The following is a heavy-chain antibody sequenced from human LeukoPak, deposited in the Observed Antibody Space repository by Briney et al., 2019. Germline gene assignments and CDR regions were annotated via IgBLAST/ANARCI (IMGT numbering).Heavy chain of an antibody. V-gene: IGHV3-30-3*01. CDR2: ISYDGSNK. Sequence: GGSLRLSCAASGFXFSSYAMHWVRQAPGKGLEWVAVISYDGSNKYYADSVKGRFTISRDNSKNTLYLQMNSLRAEDTAVYYCARDREIDYGDYGYYYYGMDVWGQGTTVTVSS. CDR1: GFXFSSYA. J-gene: IGHJ6*02. CDR3: ARDREIDYGDYGYYYYGMDV. D-gene: IGHD4-17*01.